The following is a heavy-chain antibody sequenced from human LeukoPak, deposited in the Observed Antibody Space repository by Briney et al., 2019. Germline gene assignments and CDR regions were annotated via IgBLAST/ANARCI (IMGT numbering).Heavy chain of an antibody. D-gene: IGHD3-16*02. Sequence: GGSLRLSCAASGFTFSGYAMTWVRQAPGKGLEWVSGITGRGDGTHYAESVKGRFTISRDNSKSTVYLQMNSLTVEDTAIYYCAKRDVYDTSSYRPFCLSWGRGTLVTVSS. V-gene: IGHV3-23*01. CDR1: GFTFSGYA. CDR2: ITGRGDGT. J-gene: IGHJ5*02. CDR3: AKRDVYDTSSYRPFCLS.